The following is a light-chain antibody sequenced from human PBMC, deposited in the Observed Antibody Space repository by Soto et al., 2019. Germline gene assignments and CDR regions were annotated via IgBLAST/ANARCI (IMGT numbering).Light chain of an antibody. V-gene: IGKV3-20*01. J-gene: IGKJ1*01. CDR2: GAS. CDR1: QSVGSRY. CDR3: QQYGTSRS. Sequence: EIVLTQSPGTLSLSPGERATLSCRASQSVGSRYLAWYQQKPGQAPRLLIYGASSRATGIPDRFSGSGSGTDFTLSISRLEPEDFAVYYFQQYGTSRSFGQVTKVEIK.